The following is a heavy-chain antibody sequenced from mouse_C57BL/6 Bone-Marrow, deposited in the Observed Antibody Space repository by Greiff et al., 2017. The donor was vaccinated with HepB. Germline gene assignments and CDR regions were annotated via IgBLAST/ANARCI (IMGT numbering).Heavy chain of an antibody. V-gene: IGHV1-18*01. CDR3: ARRDYRDFDV. CDR2: INPNNGGT. J-gene: IGHJ1*03. Sequence: EVQLVESGPELVKPGASVKIPCKASGYTFTDYNMDWVKQSHGKSLEWIGDINPNNGGTIYNQKFKGKATLTVDKSSSTAYMELRSLTSEDTAVYYCARRDYRDFDVWGTGTTVTVSS. CDR1: GYTFTDYN. D-gene: IGHD1-1*02.